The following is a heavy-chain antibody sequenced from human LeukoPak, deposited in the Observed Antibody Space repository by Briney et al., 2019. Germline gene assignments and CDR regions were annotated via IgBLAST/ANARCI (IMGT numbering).Heavy chain of an antibody. V-gene: IGHV5-10-1*01. CDR3: ARVIHLGELSLYDY. CDR2: IDPSDSYT. J-gene: IGHJ4*02. CDR1: GYSFTTYW. D-gene: IGHD3-16*02. Sequence: PGESLKISCKGSGYSFTTYWITWVRQMPGKGLECMGRIDPSDSYTNYSPSFQGHVTISADKSISTAYLQWSSLKASDTAMYYCARVIHLGELSLYDYWGQGTLVTVSS.